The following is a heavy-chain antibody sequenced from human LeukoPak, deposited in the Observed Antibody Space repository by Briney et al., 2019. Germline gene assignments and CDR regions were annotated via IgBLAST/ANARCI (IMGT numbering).Heavy chain of an antibody. V-gene: IGHV3-21*01. CDR3: ARGYDFWSGYLDGENWFDP. D-gene: IGHD3-3*01. Sequence: GGSLRLSCAASGFTFSSYSMNWVRQAPGKGLEWVSSISSSSSYMYYADSVKGRFTISRGNAKNSLYLQMNSLRAEDTAVYYCARGYDFWSGYLDGENWFDPWGQGTLVTVSS. CDR1: GFTFSSYS. CDR2: ISSSSSYM. J-gene: IGHJ5*02.